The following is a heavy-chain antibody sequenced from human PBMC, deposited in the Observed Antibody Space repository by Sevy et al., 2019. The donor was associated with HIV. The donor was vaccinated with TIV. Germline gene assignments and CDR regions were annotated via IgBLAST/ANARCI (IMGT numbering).Heavy chain of an antibody. D-gene: IGHD6-19*01. Sequence: GGSLRLSCAASGFTFSSYAMHWVRQAPGKGLEWVAVISYDGSNKYYADSVKGRFTISRDNSKNTLYLQMSSLRAEDTAVYYCARVEQWLVHYFDYWGRGTLVTVSS. CDR1: GFTFSSYA. V-gene: IGHV3-30*04. CDR2: ISYDGSNK. J-gene: IGHJ4*02. CDR3: ARVEQWLVHYFDY.